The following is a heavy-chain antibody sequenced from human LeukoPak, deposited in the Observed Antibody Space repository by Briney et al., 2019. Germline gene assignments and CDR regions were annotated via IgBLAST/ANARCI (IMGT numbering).Heavy chain of an antibody. J-gene: IGHJ2*01. D-gene: IGHD3-10*01. CDR2: VYYSGST. CDR3: ARVFYYGSGTFDL. V-gene: IGHV4-59*01. CDR1: GGSISDYY. Sequence: SETLSHTCTVSGGSISDYYWSWIRQPPGKRLEWIGYVYYSGSTNYNPSLNSRVTISLDTSKNQFSLKLTSVTAAETAMYYCARVFYYGSGTFDLWGRGTLVTVSS.